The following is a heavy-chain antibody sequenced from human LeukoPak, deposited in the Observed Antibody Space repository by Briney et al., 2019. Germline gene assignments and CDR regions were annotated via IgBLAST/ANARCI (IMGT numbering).Heavy chain of an antibody. Sequence: SVKVSCKASGGTFSSYAISWVRQAPGQGLEWMGGIIPIFGTANYAQKFQGRVTITADGSTSTAYMELSSLRSEDTAVYYCARGPASGIPNERYYYYYMDVWGKGTTVTISS. CDR1: GGTFSSYA. J-gene: IGHJ6*03. CDR2: IIPIFGTA. CDR3: ARGPASGIPNERYYYYYMDV. D-gene: IGHD3-10*01. V-gene: IGHV1-69*13.